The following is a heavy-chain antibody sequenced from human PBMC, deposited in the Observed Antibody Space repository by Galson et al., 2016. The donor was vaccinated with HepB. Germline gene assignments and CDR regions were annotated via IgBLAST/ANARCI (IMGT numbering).Heavy chain of an antibody. CDR1: GYTFPTYW. CDR2: IYPGDSDT. Sequence: QSGAEVKKPGESLKISCEGSGYTFPTYWIGWVRQMPGKGLEWMGIIYPGDSDTTYSPSFQGQVTISADKSISTAFLQWSSLKASDTAMYYCARLVATADFEWYFDYWGQGTLVTVSS. J-gene: IGHJ4*02. D-gene: IGHD6-13*01. V-gene: IGHV5-51*01. CDR3: ARLVATADFEWYFDY.